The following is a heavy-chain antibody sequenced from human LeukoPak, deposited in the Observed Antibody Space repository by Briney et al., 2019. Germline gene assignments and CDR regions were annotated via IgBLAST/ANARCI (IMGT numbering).Heavy chain of an antibody. CDR3: AKATDSSGYYYFYFDY. Sequence: GGSLRLSCAASGFTFSDYAINWVRQAPGKGLEWVSAISGTGGSTYYADSVKGRFTISRDNSKNTLYLQMNSLRAEDTAVYYCAKATDSSGYYYFYFDYWGQGTLVTVSS. D-gene: IGHD3-22*01. CDR1: GFTFSDYA. CDR2: ISGTGGST. V-gene: IGHV3-23*01. J-gene: IGHJ4*02.